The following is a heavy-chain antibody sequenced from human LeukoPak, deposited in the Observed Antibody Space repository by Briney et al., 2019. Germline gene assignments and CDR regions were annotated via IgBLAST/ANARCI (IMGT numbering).Heavy chain of an antibody. V-gene: IGHV1-8*02. Sequence: ASVKVSCKASGYTFTSYGITWVRQATGQGLEWMGWMNPNSGNTGYAQKFQGRVTMTRNTSISTAYMELSSLRSEDTAVYYCARVLYYGAYTPDYWGQGTLVTVSS. CDR2: MNPNSGNT. CDR3: ARVLYYGAYTPDY. CDR1: GYTFTSYG. J-gene: IGHJ4*02. D-gene: IGHD4-17*01.